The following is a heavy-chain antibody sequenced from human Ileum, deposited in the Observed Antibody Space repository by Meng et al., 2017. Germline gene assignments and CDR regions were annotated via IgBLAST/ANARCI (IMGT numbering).Heavy chain of an antibody. Sequence: QVQLQKWGAGLLKPSETLSLTCAVYGGSFSGYYWSWIRQPPGKGLEWIGEINHSGSTNYNPSLKSRVTISVDTSKNQFSLKLSSVTAADTAVYYCARGRYGDSRRGGYFQHWGQGTLVTVSS. CDR2: INHSGST. CDR3: ARGRYGDSRRGGYFQH. CDR1: GGSFSGYY. V-gene: IGHV4-34*01. D-gene: IGHD4-17*01. J-gene: IGHJ1*01.